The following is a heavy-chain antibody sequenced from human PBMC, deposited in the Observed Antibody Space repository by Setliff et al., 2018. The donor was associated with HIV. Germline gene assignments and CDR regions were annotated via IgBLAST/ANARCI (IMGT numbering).Heavy chain of an antibody. D-gene: IGHD1-26*01. CDR1: GGNFGNSA. Sequence: SVKVSCRASGGNFGNSAIGGVRQGAGQGLEWVGGIVPLLSVANYARKFQGRVTITAGKSTSTVYMELRSLRSDDTAVYYCARDVLTPVGVSHRKWELLSPNLRGDDAFDIWGQATMVTVSS. CDR3: ARDVLTPVGVSHRKWELLSPNLRGDDAFDI. J-gene: IGHJ3*02. CDR2: IVPLLSVA. V-gene: IGHV1-69*10.